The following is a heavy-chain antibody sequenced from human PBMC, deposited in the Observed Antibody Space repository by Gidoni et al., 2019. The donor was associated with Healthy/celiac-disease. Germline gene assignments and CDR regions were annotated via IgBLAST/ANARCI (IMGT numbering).Heavy chain of an antibody. CDR3: ARAVRGHMDV. CDR2: IGTAGDT. D-gene: IGHD4-17*01. CDR1: GFTFSTYY. Sequence: EVQLVESGGGWVQPGGSLSLSCAASGFTFSTYYMHWVRQATGKGLEWVSAIGTAGDTYYPGSVKGRFTISRENAKNSLYLQMNSLRAGDTAVYYCARAVRGHMDVWGQGTTVTVSS. V-gene: IGHV3-13*04. J-gene: IGHJ6*02.